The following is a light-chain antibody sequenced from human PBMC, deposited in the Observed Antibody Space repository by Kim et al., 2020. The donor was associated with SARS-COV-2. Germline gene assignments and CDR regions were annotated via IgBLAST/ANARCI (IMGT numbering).Light chain of an antibody. Sequence: QSVTIACTGTRRDVGGYHYVSWYQQHPGKAPKLSIYDVTKRPSGVPDRFSGSKSGNTASLTISGLQAEDEADYYCCSYAGSYTYGVFGGGTQLTVL. CDR3: CSYAGSYTYGV. CDR1: RRDVGGYHY. V-gene: IGLV2-11*01. CDR2: DVT. J-gene: IGLJ3*02.